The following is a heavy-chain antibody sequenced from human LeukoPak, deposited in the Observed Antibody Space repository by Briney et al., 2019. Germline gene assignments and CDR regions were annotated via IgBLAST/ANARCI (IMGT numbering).Heavy chain of an antibody. D-gene: IGHD4-17*01. CDR3: ARGDISYGDPCFDP. V-gene: IGHV4-30-4*01. Sequence: PSETLSLTCTVSGGSISSGDYYWSWIRQPPGKGLEWIGYIYYSGSTYYNPSLKSRVTISVDTSKNQFSLKLSSVTAADTAVYYCARGDISYGDPCFDPWGQGTLVTVSS. J-gene: IGHJ5*02. CDR1: GGSISSGDYY. CDR2: IYYSGST.